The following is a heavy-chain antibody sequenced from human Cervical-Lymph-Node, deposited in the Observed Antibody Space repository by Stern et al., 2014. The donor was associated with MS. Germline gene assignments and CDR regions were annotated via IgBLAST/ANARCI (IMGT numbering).Heavy chain of an antibody. CDR1: GYTFTGYY. CDR3: ARSKITGSVVHYYYGMDV. Sequence: QMQLVQSGAEVKKPGASVKVSCKASGYTFTGYYMHWVRQAPGQGLEWMGWINPNSGGPNYAQKFQGWVTMTRDTSISTAYMELSRLRSDDTAVYYCARSKITGSVVHYYYGMDVWGQGTTVTVSS. J-gene: IGHJ6*02. CDR2: INPNSGGP. V-gene: IGHV1-2*04. D-gene: IGHD1-20*01.